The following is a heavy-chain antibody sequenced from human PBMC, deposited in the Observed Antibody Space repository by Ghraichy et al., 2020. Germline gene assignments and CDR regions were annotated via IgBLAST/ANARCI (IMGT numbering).Heavy chain of an antibody. CDR2: INPSGGST. CDR3: ARARIGYSYLPRGFAFDI. J-gene: IGHJ3*02. CDR1: GYTFTSYY. Sequence: ASVKVSCKASGYTFTSYYMHWVRQAPGQGLEWMGIINPSGGSTSYAQKFQGRVTMTRDTSTSTVYMELSSLRFEDTAVYYCARARIGYSYLPRGFAFDIWGQGTMVTVSS. V-gene: IGHV1-46*01. D-gene: IGHD5-18*01.